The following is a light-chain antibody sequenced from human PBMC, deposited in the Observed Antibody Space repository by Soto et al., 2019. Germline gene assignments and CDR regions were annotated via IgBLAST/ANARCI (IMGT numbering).Light chain of an antibody. V-gene: IGKV1-16*01. Sequence: IQMTQSPSSLSASVGDRVTITCRASQGISNFVAWFQQKPGKAPKSVIYAASTLLSGVPSRFSGSGSGTDFTLTISSLQPEDSATYYCQQYQSYPLTFGGGTKVEIK. CDR3: QQYQSYPLT. CDR1: QGISNF. CDR2: AAS. J-gene: IGKJ4*01.